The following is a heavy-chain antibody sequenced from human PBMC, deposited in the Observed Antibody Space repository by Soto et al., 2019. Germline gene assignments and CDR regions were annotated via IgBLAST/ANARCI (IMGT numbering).Heavy chain of an antibody. V-gene: IGHV3-48*02. J-gene: IGHJ6*01. CDR1: GFTFSSYS. CDR2: ISSSSSTI. CDR3: ARDESPYCSSVRCAYGVDV. D-gene: IGHD2-2*01. Sequence: EVQLVESGGGLVQPGGSLRLSCAASGFTFSSYSMNWVRQAPGKGLEWVSYISSSSSTIYYADSVKGRFTISRDNAKNSLYLQMNSLRDEDTAVYYCARDESPYCSSVRCAYGVDVWGQGTTVTVSS.